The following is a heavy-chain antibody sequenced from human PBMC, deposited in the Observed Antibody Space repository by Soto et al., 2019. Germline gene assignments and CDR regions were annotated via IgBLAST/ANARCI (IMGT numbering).Heavy chain of an antibody. CDR1: GFTFSSYG. J-gene: IGHJ4*02. CDR2: ISYDGSNK. CDR3: AKEESRTLFDY. Sequence: GGSLRLSCAASGFTFSSYGMHWVRQAPGKGLEWVAVISYDGSNKYYADSVKGRFTISRDNSKNTLYLQMNSLRAEDTAVYYCAKEESRTLFDYWGQGTLVTVSS. D-gene: IGHD3-10*01. V-gene: IGHV3-30*18.